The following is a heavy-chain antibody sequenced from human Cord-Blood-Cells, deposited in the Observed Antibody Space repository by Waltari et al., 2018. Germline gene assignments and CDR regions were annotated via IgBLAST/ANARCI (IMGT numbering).Heavy chain of an antibody. J-gene: IGHJ4*02. D-gene: IGHD3-10*01. Sequence: QVQLVESGGGVVQPGRSLRLSCAASGFTFSSYAMHGVRQPPGQWLEWVAVISYDGSNKYYADSVKGRFTISRDNSKNTLYLQMNSLRAEDTAVYYCARGSLGQRYYYGSGSYLDYFDYWGQGTLVTVSS. CDR1: GFTFSSYA. V-gene: IGHV3-30*04. CDR3: ARGSLGQRYYYGSGSYLDYFDY. CDR2: ISYDGSNK.